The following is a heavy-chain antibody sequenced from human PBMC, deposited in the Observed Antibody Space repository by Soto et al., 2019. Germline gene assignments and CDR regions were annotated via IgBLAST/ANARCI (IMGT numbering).Heavy chain of an antibody. J-gene: IGHJ4*02. Sequence: EVQLVESGGGLVQPGGSLRLSCAASGFTFSSYWMHWVRQAPGKGLVWVSRINSDGSSTSYADSVKGRFTISRDNAKNTLYPQMNSLRAEDTAVYYCTRNEAAQYSFDYWGQGTLVTVSS. CDR1: GFTFSSYW. CDR3: TRNEAAQYSFDY. V-gene: IGHV3-74*01. D-gene: IGHD6-13*01. CDR2: INSDGSST.